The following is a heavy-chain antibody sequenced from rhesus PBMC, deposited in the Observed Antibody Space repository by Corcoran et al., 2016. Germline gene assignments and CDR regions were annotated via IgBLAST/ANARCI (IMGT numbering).Heavy chain of an antibody. D-gene: IGHD6-37*01. V-gene: IGHV4-80*01. J-gene: IGHJ4*01. CDR2: INGNSGST. Sequence: QVQLQESGPGLVKPSETLSLTCAVSGASISSSRWSWILQPPGKGLEWIGEINGNSGSTYYNPSLKSRVTISKDASKNQFSLKLSSVTAADTAVYYCAREAVAGRLFHYWGQGVLVTISS. CDR3: AREAVAGRLFHY. CDR1: GASISSSR.